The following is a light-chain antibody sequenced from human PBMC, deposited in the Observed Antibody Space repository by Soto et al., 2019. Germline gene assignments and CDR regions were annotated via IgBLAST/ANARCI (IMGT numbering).Light chain of an antibody. CDR1: SSDVGRYNY. V-gene: IGLV2-14*03. CDR3: CSFISSNTLV. J-gene: IGLJ2*01. CDR2: DVT. Sequence: QSALTQPASVSGSPGQSITISCTGTSSDVGRYNYVSWYQQHPGKAPKLMIYDVTYRPSGVSNRFSGSKSGNTASLTISGLQAEDEADYYCCSFISSNTLVFGGGTKLTVL.